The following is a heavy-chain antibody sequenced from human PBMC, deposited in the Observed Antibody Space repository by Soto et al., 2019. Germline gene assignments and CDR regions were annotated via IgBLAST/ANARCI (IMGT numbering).Heavy chain of an antibody. D-gene: IGHD3-10*01. CDR3: AKYNLFGSGTKDY. CDR1: GFTFTNYP. CDR2: ISGSGGST. V-gene: IGHV3-23*01. J-gene: IGHJ4*02. Sequence: EVQLLESGGGLVQVGESLILSCPASGFTFTNYPMSWVRQAPGKGLEWVSSISGSGGSTYYADSVRGRFIISRDNSKNTLYLKLNSLRTEDTALYYCAKYNLFGSGTKDYWGQGTLVTVSS.